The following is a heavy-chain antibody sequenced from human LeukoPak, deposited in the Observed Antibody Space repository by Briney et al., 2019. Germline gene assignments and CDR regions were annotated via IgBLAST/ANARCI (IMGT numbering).Heavy chain of an antibody. CDR1: GGSISSYY. CDR2: IYTSGST. V-gene: IGHV4-4*07. Sequence: SETLSLTCTVSGGSISSYYWSWIRQPAGKGLEWIGRIYTSGSTNYNPSLKSRVTMSVDTSKNQFSLKLSSVTAADTAAYYCARGGPYYGSGSSFDYWGQGTLVTVSS. D-gene: IGHD3-10*01. J-gene: IGHJ4*02. CDR3: ARGGPYYGSGSSFDY.